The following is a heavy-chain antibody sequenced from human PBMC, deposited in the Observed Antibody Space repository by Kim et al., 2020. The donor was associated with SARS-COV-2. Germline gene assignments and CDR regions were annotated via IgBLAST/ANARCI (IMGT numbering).Heavy chain of an antibody. Sequence: GGSLRLSCAASGFTFSSYAMHWVRQAPGKGLEWVAVISYDGSNKYYADSVKGRFTISRDNSKNTLYLQMNSLRAEDTAVYYCARDFSKDHWGQGTLVTVSS. J-gene: IGHJ4*02. CDR1: GFTFSSYA. CDR2: ISYDGSNK. CDR3: ARDFSKDH. V-gene: IGHV3-30*04.